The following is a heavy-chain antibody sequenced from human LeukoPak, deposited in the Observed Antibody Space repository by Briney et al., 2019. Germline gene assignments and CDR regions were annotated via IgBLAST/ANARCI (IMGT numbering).Heavy chain of an antibody. CDR2: IRSDGTNK. J-gene: IGHJ4*02. Sequence: PGGSLRLSCAASGFTFSNYGIHWVRQAPGKGLEWVAFIRSDGTNKDYADSVKGRFTISRDNSKNTLYLQMNSLRAEDTAIYYCARKKCGSSCLKNYFDSWGQGTLVTVSS. V-gene: IGHV3-30*02. CDR3: ARKKCGSSCLKNYFDS. CDR1: GFTFSNYG. D-gene: IGHD6-13*01.